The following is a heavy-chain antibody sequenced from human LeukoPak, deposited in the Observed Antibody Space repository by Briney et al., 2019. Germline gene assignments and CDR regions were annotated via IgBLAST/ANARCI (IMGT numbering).Heavy chain of an antibody. V-gene: IGHV4-39*07. CDR2: IHYRGST. CDR1: GGSISISSFY. CDR3: ARSTVPYYFDY. Sequence: SETLSLTCTVSGGSISISSFYWAWIRQPPGKGLEWIGNIHYRGSTSYNPSLKSRVTISVDTSKNQFSLKLSSVTAADTAVYYCARSTVPYYFDYWGQGTLVTVSS. J-gene: IGHJ4*01. D-gene: IGHD4-17*01.